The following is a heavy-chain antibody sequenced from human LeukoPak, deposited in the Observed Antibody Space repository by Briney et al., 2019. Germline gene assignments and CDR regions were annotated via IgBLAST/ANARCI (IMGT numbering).Heavy chain of an antibody. J-gene: IGHJ4*02. CDR3: TITGNRDDY. CDR1: GFTFSGSA. D-gene: IGHD1-14*01. V-gene: IGHV3-73*01. CDR2: IRSKANSYST. Sequence: GGSLRLSCAASGFTFSGSAMHGVGEGSGKGLEGVGRIRSKANSYSTAYAASVKGRFTISRDDSKNTAYLQMNSLKTEDTAVYYCTITGNRDDYWGQGTLVTVSS.